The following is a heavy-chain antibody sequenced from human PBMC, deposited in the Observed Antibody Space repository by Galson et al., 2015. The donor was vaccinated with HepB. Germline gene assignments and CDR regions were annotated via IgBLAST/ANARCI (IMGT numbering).Heavy chain of an antibody. D-gene: IGHD5-12*01. CDR3: ARSASYTGYDYCNY. CDR2: INPNTGGP. Sequence: SVKVSCKASGYTFTGFYIHWVRQAPGQGLEWMRWINPNTGGPNYAQKFQGGVTMTRNTSVSTAYMQLSSLTSDDTAVYYCARSASYTGYDYCNYWGQGTLVTVSS. J-gene: IGHJ4*02. CDR1: GYTFTGFY. V-gene: IGHV1-2*02.